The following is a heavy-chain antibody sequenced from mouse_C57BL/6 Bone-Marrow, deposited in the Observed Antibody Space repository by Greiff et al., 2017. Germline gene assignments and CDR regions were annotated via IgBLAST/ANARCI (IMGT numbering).Heavy chain of an antibody. CDR1: GFTFSSYA. J-gene: IGHJ4*01. CDR2: ISAGGSYT. Sequence: EVKLVESGGGLVKPGGSLKLSCAASGFTFSSYALPWVRQTPEKRLEWVATISAGGSYTYYPDNVKGRFTISSDNAKNNLYLQISHLKSEDTAMYCCARDDEGFLYYAMDYWGQGTSGTVSS. V-gene: IGHV5-4*01. CDR3: ARDDEGFLYYAMDY.